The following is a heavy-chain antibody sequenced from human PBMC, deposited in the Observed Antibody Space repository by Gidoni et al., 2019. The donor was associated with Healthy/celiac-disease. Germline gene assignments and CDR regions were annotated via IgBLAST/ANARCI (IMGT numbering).Heavy chain of an antibody. D-gene: IGHD3-22*01. Sequence: IIPIFGTANYAQKFQGRVTITADESTSTAYMELSSLRSEDTAVYYCASSLGGIVVVIGPLDYWGQGTLVTVSS. V-gene: IGHV1-69*01. CDR3: ASSLGGIVVVIGPLDY. CDR2: IIPIFGTA. J-gene: IGHJ4*02.